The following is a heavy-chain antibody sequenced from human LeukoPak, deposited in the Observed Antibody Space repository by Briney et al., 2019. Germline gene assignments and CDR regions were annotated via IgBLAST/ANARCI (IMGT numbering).Heavy chain of an antibody. V-gene: IGHV3-23*01. Sequence: GGSLRLSCAASGFTFSSYAMSWVRQIPGKGLEWVSGINGNGGSTNYADSVKGRFTISRDNSKNTLYLQMNSLRAEDTAVYYCAKDLGWIHFAYWGQGTLVTVSS. D-gene: IGHD5-18*01. CDR2: INGNGGST. CDR1: GFTFSSYA. CDR3: AKDLGWIHFAY. J-gene: IGHJ4*02.